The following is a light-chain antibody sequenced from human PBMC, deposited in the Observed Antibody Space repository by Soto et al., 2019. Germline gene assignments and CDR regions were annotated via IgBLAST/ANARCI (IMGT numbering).Light chain of an antibody. J-gene: IGKJ2*01. CDR1: QSVSSY. CDR3: QQYNRWPPYT. V-gene: IGKV3-15*01. Sequence: EIVLTQSPATLSLSPGERATLSCRASQSVSSYLAWYQQKPGQAPRLVLYGASTRATGVPARFSGSGSGTEFTLTISSLQSEDFAVYYCQQYNRWPPYTFGQGTKVDIK. CDR2: GAS.